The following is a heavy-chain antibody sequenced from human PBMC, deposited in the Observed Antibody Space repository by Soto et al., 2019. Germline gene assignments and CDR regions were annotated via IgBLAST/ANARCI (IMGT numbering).Heavy chain of an antibody. CDR2: ISWNSGSI. J-gene: IGHJ4*02. CDR1: GFTFDDYA. V-gene: IGHV3-9*01. CDR3: AKAEGYSSGWFLFDY. D-gene: IGHD6-19*01. Sequence: EVQLVESGGGLVQPGRSLRLSCAASGFTFDDYAMHWVRQAPGKGLEWVSGISWNSGSIGYADSVKSRFTISRDNAKNSLYLQMNSLRAEDTALYYCAKAEGYSSGWFLFDYWGQGTLVTVSS.